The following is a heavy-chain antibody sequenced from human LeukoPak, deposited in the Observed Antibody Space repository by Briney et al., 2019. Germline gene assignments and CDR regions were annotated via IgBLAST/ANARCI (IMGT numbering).Heavy chain of an antibody. Sequence: ASVTVSCKASGHTCTSHYMHWVRQAPGQGLEWMGIINPSGGSTSYAQKFQGRVTMTRDTCTSTVYMELSSLRSEDTAVYYCARGPRNGAPTRKAFDIWGQGAMVTVSS. CDR1: GHTCTSHY. CDR2: INPSGGST. CDR3: ARGPRNGAPTRKAFDI. D-gene: IGHD1-1*01. J-gene: IGHJ3*02. V-gene: IGHV1-46*01.